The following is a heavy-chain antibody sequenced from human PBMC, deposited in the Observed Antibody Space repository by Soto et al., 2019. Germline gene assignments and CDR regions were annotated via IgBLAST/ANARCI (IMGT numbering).Heavy chain of an antibody. J-gene: IGHJ3*02. V-gene: IGHV3-9*01. D-gene: IGHD1-26*01. Sequence: LRLSCAASGFTFDDYAMHWVRQAPGKGLEWVSGISWNSGSIGYADSVKGRFTISRDNTKNSLYLQMNSLRAEDTALYYCAKDIGWELLPDAFDIWGQGTMVTVSS. CDR1: GFTFDDYA. CDR2: ISWNSGSI. CDR3: AKDIGWELLPDAFDI.